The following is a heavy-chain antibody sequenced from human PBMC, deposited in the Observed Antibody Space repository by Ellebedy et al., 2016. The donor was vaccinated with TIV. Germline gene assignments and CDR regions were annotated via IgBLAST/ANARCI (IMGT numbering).Heavy chain of an antibody. D-gene: IGHD2-2*01. J-gene: IGHJ5*02. CDR1: SYTFTSYG. Sequence: ASVKVSXKATSYTFTSYGISWVRQAPGQGLEWMGWISAYNGNTNYAQKLQGRVTMTTDTSTSTAYMELRSLRSDDTAVYYCARMGDCSSTSCFYNWFDPWGQGTLVTVSS. CDR3: ARMGDCSSTSCFYNWFDP. V-gene: IGHV1-18*04. CDR2: ISAYNGNT.